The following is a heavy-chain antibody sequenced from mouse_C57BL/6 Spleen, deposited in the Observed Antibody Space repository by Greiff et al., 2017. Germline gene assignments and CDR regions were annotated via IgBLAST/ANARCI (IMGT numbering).Heavy chain of an antibody. CDR3: TRNYYGSSYWYFDV. CDR2: IRNKANNHAT. CDR1: GFTFSDAW. D-gene: IGHD1-1*01. V-gene: IGHV6-6*01. Sequence: EVKLEESGGGLVQPGGSMKLSCAASGFTFSDAWMDWVRQSPEKGLEWVAEIRNKANNHATYYAESVKGRFTISRDDSKSSVYLQRNSLRAEDTGIYYCTRNYYGSSYWYFDVWGTGTTVTVSS. J-gene: IGHJ1*03.